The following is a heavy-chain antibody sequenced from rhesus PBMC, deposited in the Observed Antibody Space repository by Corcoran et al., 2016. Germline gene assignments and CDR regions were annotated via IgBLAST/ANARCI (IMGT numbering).Heavy chain of an antibody. CDR1: GGSISGNS. Sequence: QVQLQESGPELVKPSETLSLTCAVSGGSISGNSWNWIRQSPGQGLEWIGFIGGSSGSTNYNPSLKGRGPLSVDTANNQFSLKLSSVTAADTAVYYCARGYMWTAPYDYWGQGVLVTVSS. J-gene: IGHJ4*01. D-gene: IGHD3-3*01. CDR3: ARGYMWTAPYDY. CDR2: IGGSSGST. V-gene: IGHV4S11*01.